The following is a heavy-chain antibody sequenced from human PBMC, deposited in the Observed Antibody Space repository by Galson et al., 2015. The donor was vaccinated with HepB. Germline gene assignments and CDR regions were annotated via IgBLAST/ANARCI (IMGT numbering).Heavy chain of an antibody. CDR1: GFTFSSYA. CDR2: ISGSGGST. V-gene: IGHV3-23*01. J-gene: IGHJ4*02. CDR3: AKGTRGIAAAGTTLDY. D-gene: IGHD6-13*01. Sequence: SLRLSCAASGFTFSSYAMSWVRQAPGKGLEWVSAISGSGGSTYYADSVKGRSTISRDNSKNTLYLQMNSLRAEDTAVYYCAKGTRGIAAAGTTLDYWGQGTLVTVSS.